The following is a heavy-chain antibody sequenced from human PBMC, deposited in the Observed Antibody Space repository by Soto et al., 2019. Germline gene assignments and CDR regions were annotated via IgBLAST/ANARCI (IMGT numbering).Heavy chain of an antibody. CDR2: INPNSGGT. V-gene: IGHV1-2*04. D-gene: IGHD2-2*01. CDR3: ARTVERFDIVVVPAAIRWFDP. J-gene: IGHJ5*02. Sequence: ASVKVSCKASGYTFTGYYMHWVRQAPGQGLEWMGWINPNSGGTNYAQKFQGWVTMTTDTSTSTAYMELSSLRSEDTAVYYCARTVERFDIVVVPAAIRWFDPWGQGTLVTVSS. CDR1: GYTFTGYY.